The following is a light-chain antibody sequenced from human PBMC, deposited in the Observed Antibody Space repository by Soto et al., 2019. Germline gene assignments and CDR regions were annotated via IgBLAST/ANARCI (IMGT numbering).Light chain of an antibody. V-gene: IGLV2-8*01. CDR2: AVS. CDR1: RSDIGNYNY. CDR3: SSYGGPNNLEV. J-gene: IGLJ2*01. Sequence: QSALTQPPSASGSPGQSVTISCTGSRSDIGNYNYVSWYQQHPGKAPKLLIYAVSKRPSGVPDRFSGSKSGDTASLTVSGLQAEDEAEYYCSSYGGPNNLEVFGGGTKLTVL.